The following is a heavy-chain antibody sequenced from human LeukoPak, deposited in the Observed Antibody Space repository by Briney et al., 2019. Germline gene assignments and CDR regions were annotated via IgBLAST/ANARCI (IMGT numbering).Heavy chain of an antibody. D-gene: IGHD5-12*01. CDR3: ARYRGGSGYHFDY. J-gene: IGHJ4*02. CDR2: IYHSGST. Sequence: SETLSLTCAVSGGSISSGNWWSWVRQSPGRGLERIGEIYHSGSTNYNPSLKSRVTISLDKSKNQFSLKLTSVTAADTAVYYCARYRGGSGYHFDYWGQGTLVTVSS. CDR1: GGSISSGNW. V-gene: IGHV4-4*02.